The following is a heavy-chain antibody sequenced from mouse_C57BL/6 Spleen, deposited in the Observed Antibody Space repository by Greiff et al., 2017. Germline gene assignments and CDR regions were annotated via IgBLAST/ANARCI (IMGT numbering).Heavy chain of an antibody. V-gene: IGHV5-16*01. Sequence: EVKLMESEGGLVQPGSSMKLSCTASGFTFSDYYMAWVRQVPEKGLEWVANINYDGSSTYYLDSLKSRFIISRDNAKNILYLQMSSLKSEDTATYYCARGGSYSNYVGAMDYWGQGTSVTVSS. D-gene: IGHD2-5*01. CDR1: GFTFSDYY. J-gene: IGHJ4*01. CDR3: ARGGSYSNYVGAMDY. CDR2: INYDGSST.